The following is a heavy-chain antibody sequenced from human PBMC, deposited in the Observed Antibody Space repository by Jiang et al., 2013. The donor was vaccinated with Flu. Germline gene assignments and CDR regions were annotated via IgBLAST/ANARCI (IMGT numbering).Heavy chain of an antibody. V-gene: IGHV4-39*01. D-gene: IGHD2-15*01. CDR2: PLYGST. Sequence: LLKPSETLSLTCTVSVVPSAVVVTTGAGSASPQGRVGVDWGYPLYGSTYYNPSLKSRVTISVDTSKNQFSLKLSSVTAADTAVYYCARYCSGGYCYLFYYWGQGTLVTVSS. CDR3: ARYCSGGYCYLFYY. CDR1: VVPSAVVVTT. J-gene: IGHJ4*02.